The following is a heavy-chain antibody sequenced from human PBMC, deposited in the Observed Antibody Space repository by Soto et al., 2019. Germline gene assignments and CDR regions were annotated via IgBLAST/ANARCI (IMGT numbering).Heavy chain of an antibody. Sequence: EVQLLESGGGLVQPGGSLRLSCAASGFTFSSYAMSWVRQAPGKGLEWVSAISGSGGSTYYADSVKGRFTISRDNSKNTLYLQMNSLRAEDTAVYYCAKDIFGRGSSSWKNDAFDIRGQGTMVTVSS. CDR1: GFTFSSYA. CDR3: AKDIFGRGSSSWKNDAFDI. CDR2: ISGSGGST. D-gene: IGHD6-13*01. V-gene: IGHV3-23*01. J-gene: IGHJ3*02.